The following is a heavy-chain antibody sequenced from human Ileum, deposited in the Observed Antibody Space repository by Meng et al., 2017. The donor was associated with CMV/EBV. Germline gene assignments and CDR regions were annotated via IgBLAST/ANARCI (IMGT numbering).Heavy chain of an antibody. CDR1: GGSISNSPYY. Sequence: GGSISNSPYYWGGIRQPPGKGLELIGSLYYSGITYYNPSLKSRVSISVDTSKNQFSLKLSSVTAADTAIYYCARHDRRSSWHFFDYWGQGTLVTVSS. J-gene: IGHJ4*02. CDR3: ARHDRRSSWHFFDY. D-gene: IGHD6-13*01. V-gene: IGHV4-39*01. CDR2: LYYSGIT.